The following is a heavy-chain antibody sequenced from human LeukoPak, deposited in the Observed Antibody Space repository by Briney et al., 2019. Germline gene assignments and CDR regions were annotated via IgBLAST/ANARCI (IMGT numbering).Heavy chain of an antibody. CDR2: ISSSSSYI. CDR3: ARGPSYYDSSGYYYVDY. J-gene: IGHJ4*02. Sequence: GGSLRLSCAASGFTFRSYSMNWGRQAPGMGLEWVSSISSSSSYIYYADSVKGRFTISRDNAKNSLYLQMNSLRAEDTAVYYCARGPSYYDSSGYYYVDYWGQGTLVTVSS. CDR1: GFTFRSYS. D-gene: IGHD3-22*01. V-gene: IGHV3-21*01.